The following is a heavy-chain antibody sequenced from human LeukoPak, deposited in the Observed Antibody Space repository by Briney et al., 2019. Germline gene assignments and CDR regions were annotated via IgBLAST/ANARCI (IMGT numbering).Heavy chain of an antibody. D-gene: IGHD4-17*01. J-gene: IGHJ6*03. Sequence: GGSLRLSCAASGFTFSDYYMSWIRQAPGKGLEWVSYISSSGSTIYYAGSVKGRFTISRDNAKNSLYLQMNSLRAEDTAVYYCARSTVTTTLAYYYYYMDVWGKGTTVTVSS. CDR3: ARSTVTTTLAYYYYYMDV. V-gene: IGHV3-11*04. CDR1: GFTFSDYY. CDR2: ISSSGSTI.